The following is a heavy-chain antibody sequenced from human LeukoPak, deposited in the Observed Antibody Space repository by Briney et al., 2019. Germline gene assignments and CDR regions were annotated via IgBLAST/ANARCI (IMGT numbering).Heavy chain of an antibody. CDR3: ARDWGNIVVVPAAPRHRDYYMDV. D-gene: IGHD2-2*01. V-gene: IGHV1-18*04. CDR1: GYTFTNFG. Sequence: ASVKVSCKASGYTFTNFGISWVRQAPGQRPEWMGWISTYNGNTNYAQNLQGRVTITADESTSTAYMELSSLRSEDTAVYYCARDWGNIVVVPAAPRHRDYYMDVWGKGTTVTVSS. CDR2: ISTYNGNT. J-gene: IGHJ6*03.